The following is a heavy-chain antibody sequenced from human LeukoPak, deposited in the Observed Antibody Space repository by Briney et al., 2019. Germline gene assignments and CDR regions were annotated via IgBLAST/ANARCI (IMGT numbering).Heavy chain of an antibody. CDR1: GFTFSSYS. D-gene: IGHD3-10*01. J-gene: IGHJ4*02. CDR2: ISSSSSTI. V-gene: IGHV3-48*02. Sequence: PRGSLRLSCAASGFTFSSYSMNWVRQAPGKGLEWVSYISSSSSTIYYADSVKGRFTISRDNAKNSLYLQMNSLRDEDTAVYYCARGGYYGSGSYDFVWGQGTLVTVSS. CDR3: ARGGYYGSGSYDFV.